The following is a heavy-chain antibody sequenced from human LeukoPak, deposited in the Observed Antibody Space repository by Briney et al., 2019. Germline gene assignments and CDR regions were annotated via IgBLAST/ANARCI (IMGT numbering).Heavy chain of an antibody. V-gene: IGHV4-34*01. J-gene: IGHJ3*02. CDR1: DGSLSGYY. CDR2: SSHSGST. Sequence: PSETLSLTCAVYDGSLSGYYWNWIRQPPGKGLEGIGESSHSGSTNYNPPLKSRVTISVHTSKTQFSLKLSSVTAADTAVYYCARGIGFGLSPDAFDIWGQGTMVTVSS. D-gene: IGHD2/OR15-2a*01. CDR3: ARGIGFGLSPDAFDI.